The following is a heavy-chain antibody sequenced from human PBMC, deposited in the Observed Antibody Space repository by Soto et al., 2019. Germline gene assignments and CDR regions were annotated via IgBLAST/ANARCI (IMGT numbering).Heavy chain of an antibody. CDR2: ISAYTGNT. CDR3: ARGNLPRGAHLAWFGP. V-gene: IGHV1-18*01. J-gene: IGHJ5*02. Sequence: QVPLVQSGAEVKKPGASVKVSCKASGYTFSSYAIIWVRQAPGQGLEWMGWISAYTGNTNYAQTLQGRVTLTTDTSTSPAYMALRSLRSNDTAGYYCARGNLPRGAHLAWFGPWGQGTLVTVSS. CDR1: GYTFSSYA. D-gene: IGHD1-1*01.